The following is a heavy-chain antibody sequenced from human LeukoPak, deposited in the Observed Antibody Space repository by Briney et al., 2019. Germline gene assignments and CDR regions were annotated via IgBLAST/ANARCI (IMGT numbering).Heavy chain of an antibody. Sequence: PGGSLRLSCAASGFTFSSYGMHWVRQAPGKGLEWVEVKSYDGSNKYYADSVKGRFTISRDNSKNTLYLQMNSLRAEDTAVYYCAKDQTRYCSSTSCYGGAFDIWGQGTMATVSS. CDR2: KSYDGSNK. V-gene: IGHV3-30*18. CDR3: AKDQTRYCSSTSCYGGAFDI. CDR1: GFTFSSYG. D-gene: IGHD2-2*01. J-gene: IGHJ3*02.